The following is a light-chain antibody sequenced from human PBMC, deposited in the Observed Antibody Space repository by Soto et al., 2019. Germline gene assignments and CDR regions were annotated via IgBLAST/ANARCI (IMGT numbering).Light chain of an antibody. CDR2: GAS. CDR3: QKYNNWPPYT. CDR1: QSVSSN. V-gene: IGKV3-15*01. Sequence: EIVMTQSPATLSVSPGERATLSCRASQSVSSNLAWYQQKPGQAPRLLIYGASTRATGIPARFSGSGSGTEFTLTLSSRQSEDFAVYYCQKYNNWPPYTFGQGTKLEIK. J-gene: IGKJ2*01.